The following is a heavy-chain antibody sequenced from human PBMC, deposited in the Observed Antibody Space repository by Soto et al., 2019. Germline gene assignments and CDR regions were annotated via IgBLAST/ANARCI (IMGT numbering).Heavy chain of an antibody. V-gene: IGHV4-61*01. CDR1: GGSVSSSTYY. Sequence: SETLSLTYTVSGGSVSSSTYYWNWIRQPPGKGLEWIGLIYNSGSTNYNPSLKSRVTISVDRSKTQFSLTLNSVTAADTAVYYCAREFAYWGQGILVTVSS. CDR3: AREFAY. J-gene: IGHJ4*02. CDR2: IYNSGST.